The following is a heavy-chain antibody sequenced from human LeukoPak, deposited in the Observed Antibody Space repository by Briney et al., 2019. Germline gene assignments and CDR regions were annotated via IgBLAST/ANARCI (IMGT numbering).Heavy chain of an antibody. V-gene: IGHV4-4*02. D-gene: IGHD5-18*01. J-gene: IGHJ4*02. Sequence: SETLSLTCAVSGGSISSSNWWSWVRQPPGKGLEWIGEIYHSGSTNYNPSLKSRVTISVDKSKSQFSLKLSSVTAADTAVYYCASLRYSYGAFDYWGQGTLVTVSS. CDR2: IYHSGST. CDR3: ASLRYSYGAFDY. CDR1: GGSISSSNW.